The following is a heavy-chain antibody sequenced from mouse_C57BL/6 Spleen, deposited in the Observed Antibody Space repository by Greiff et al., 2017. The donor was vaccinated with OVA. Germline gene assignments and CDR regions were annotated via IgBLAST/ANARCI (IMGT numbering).Heavy chain of an antibody. CDR2: ISDGGSYT. J-gene: IGHJ3*01. CDR3: ARGGYGNYSWFAY. CDR1: GFTFSSYA. Sequence: EVQLVESGGGLVKPGGSLKLSCAASGFTFSSYAMSWVRQTPEKRLEWVATISDGGSYTYYPDNVMGRFTISRDNAKNNLYLQMSHLKSEDTAMYYGARGGYGNYSWFAYWGQGTLVTVSA. D-gene: IGHD2-1*01. V-gene: IGHV5-4*01.